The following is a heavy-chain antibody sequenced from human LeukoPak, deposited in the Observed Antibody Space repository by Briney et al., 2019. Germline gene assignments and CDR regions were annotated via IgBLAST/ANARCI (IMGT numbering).Heavy chain of an antibody. D-gene: IGHD5-12*01. Sequence: GASVKVSCKASGGTFSSYAISWVRQAPGQGLEWMGGIIPIFGTASYAQKFQGRVTITADESTSTAYMELSSLRSEDTAVYYCARDGGYEFDYWGQGTLVTVSS. J-gene: IGHJ4*02. CDR3: ARDGGYEFDY. CDR2: IIPIFGTA. V-gene: IGHV1-69*13. CDR1: GGTFSSYA.